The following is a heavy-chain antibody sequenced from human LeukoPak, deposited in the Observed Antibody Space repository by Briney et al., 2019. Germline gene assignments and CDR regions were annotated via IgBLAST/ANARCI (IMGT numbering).Heavy chain of an antibody. CDR2: INWNGGST. CDR3: ARDIVLIAVAVRGSFDI. V-gene: IGHV3-20*04. J-gene: IGHJ3*02. Sequence: GGSLRLSCAVSGFTFDDYAMHWVRQVPGKGLEWASGINWNGGSTGYADSVKGRFTISRDNAKNSLYLQMNSLRAEDTALYYCARDIVLIAVAVRGSFDIWGQGTMVTVSS. D-gene: IGHD6-19*01. CDR1: GFTFDDYA.